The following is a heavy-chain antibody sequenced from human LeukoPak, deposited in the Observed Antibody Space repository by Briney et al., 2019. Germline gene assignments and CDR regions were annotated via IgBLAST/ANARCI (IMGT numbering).Heavy chain of an antibody. CDR2: ISYDGSNK. V-gene: IGHV3-30*18. CDR1: GFTFSSYG. Sequence: GRSLRLSCAASGFTFSSYGMHWVRQAPGKGLEWVAVISYDGSNKYYADSVKGRFTNSRDNSKNTLYLQMNSLRAEDTAVYYCAKHVGSGSYLGYWGQGTLVTVSS. CDR3: AKHVGSGSYLGY. J-gene: IGHJ4*02. D-gene: IGHD3-10*01.